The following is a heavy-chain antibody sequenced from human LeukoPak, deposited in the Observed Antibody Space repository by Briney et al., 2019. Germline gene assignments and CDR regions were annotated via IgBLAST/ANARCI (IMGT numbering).Heavy chain of an antibody. CDR2: TSTYNGNT. Sequence: ASVKVSCKASGYTFTSYGISWVRQAPGQGLEWMGWTSTYNGNTNYAQKLQGRVTMTTDTSTSTAYMELRSLRSDDTAVYYCARRTYYYDSSGYYPFDYWGQGTLVTVSS. CDR1: GYTFTSYG. D-gene: IGHD3-22*01. V-gene: IGHV1-18*01. J-gene: IGHJ4*02. CDR3: ARRTYYYDSSGYYPFDY.